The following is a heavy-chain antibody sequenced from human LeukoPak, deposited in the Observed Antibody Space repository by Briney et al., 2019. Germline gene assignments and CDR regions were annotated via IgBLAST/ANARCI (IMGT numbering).Heavy chain of an antibody. Sequence: ASVKVSFKASGYTFPSYYMHWVRQAPGQGLAWMGIINPVGGSTSYAQKFQGRVTMTRDTSTRTVYMELSSLRSEDTAVYYCARDQTPDGMDVWGQGTTVTVSS. CDR3: ARDQTPDGMDV. V-gene: IGHV1-46*01. J-gene: IGHJ6*02. CDR1: GYTFPSYY. CDR2: INPVGGST.